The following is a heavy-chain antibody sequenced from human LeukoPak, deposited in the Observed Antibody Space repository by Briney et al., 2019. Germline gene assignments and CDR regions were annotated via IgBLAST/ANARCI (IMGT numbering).Heavy chain of an antibody. J-gene: IGHJ6*02. Sequence: GGSLRLSCAASGFTFSDWYMSWIRQAPGKGLEWVSYIDMSGRTIYYADSVKGRFTISRDNARNSLYLQMSSLRAEDAAVYYCARGHYGLDVWGQGTTVTVSS. CDR1: GFTFSDWY. CDR2: IDMSGRTI. V-gene: IGHV3-11*01. CDR3: ARGHYGLDV.